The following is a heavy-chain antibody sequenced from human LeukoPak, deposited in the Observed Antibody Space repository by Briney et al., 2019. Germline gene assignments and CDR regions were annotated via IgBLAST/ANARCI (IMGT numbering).Heavy chain of an antibody. V-gene: IGHV6-1*01. Sequence: PSETLSLTCAISGDSVSSNSAAWNWMTQAPSRGLEWLVRTDYSSRWFSDYAGSVKGRISINQDTAKHQLSLQLNSVTPEDTAVYYCARDWGSDYGDYWGKGTLVTVSS. CDR1: GDSVSSNSAA. CDR3: ARDWGSDYGDY. J-gene: IGHJ4*02. CDR2: TDYSSRWFS. D-gene: IGHD4-17*01.